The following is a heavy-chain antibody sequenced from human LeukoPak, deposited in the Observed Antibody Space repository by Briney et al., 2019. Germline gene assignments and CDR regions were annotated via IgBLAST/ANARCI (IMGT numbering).Heavy chain of an antibody. CDR2: IYYSGST. CDR3: ARAPLDYDSSGYVTYYFDY. D-gene: IGHD3-22*01. J-gene: IGHJ4*02. Sequence: SETLSLTCIVSGGSISSYYWSWIRQPPGKGLEWIGYIYYSGSTNYNPSLKSRVTISVDTSKNQFSLKLSSVTAADTAVYYCARAPLDYDSSGYVTYYFDYWGQGTLVTVSS. CDR1: GGSISSYY. V-gene: IGHV4-59*01.